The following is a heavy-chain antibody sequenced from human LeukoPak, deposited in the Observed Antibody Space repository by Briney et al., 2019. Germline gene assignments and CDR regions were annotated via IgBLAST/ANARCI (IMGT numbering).Heavy chain of an antibody. CDR3: ARVERSYYYDSSGYSPSDY. J-gene: IGHJ4*02. Sequence: GGSLRLPCAASGFTFSSYWMHWVRHAPGKGLVWVSRINSDGSSTSYADSVKGRFTISRDNAKNTLYLQMNSLRAEDTAVYYCARVERSYYYDSSGYSPSDYWGQGTLVTVSS. D-gene: IGHD3-22*01. CDR1: GFTFSSYW. CDR2: INSDGSST. V-gene: IGHV3-74*01.